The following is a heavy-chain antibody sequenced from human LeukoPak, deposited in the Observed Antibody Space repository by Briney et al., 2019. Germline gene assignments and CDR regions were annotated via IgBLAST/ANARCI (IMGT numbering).Heavy chain of an antibody. J-gene: IGHJ4*02. D-gene: IGHD5-18*01. CDR1: GDSVSSPSHH. V-gene: IGHV4-39*01. Sequence: PSETLSLTCTVSGDSVSSPSHHWAWIRQPPGKGLEWIGEINHSGSTNYNPSLKSRVTISVDTSKNQFSLKLSSVTAADTAVYYCARHRGYSYGVDYWGQGTLVTVSS. CDR2: INHSGST. CDR3: ARHRGYSYGVDY.